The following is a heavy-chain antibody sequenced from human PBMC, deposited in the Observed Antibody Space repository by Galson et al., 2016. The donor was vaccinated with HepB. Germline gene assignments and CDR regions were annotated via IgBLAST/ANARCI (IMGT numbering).Heavy chain of an antibody. CDR2: IGFDGSTE. CDR3: AREGTIFEVGEDWNYHYGLDV. J-gene: IGHJ6*02. D-gene: IGHD3-3*01. Sequence: SLRLSCAVSGFTFSRYGMHWVRQAPGKGLEWVAVIGFDGSTEYYADSVKGRFTISRDNSKNTLYLQMDSLRVEDTAVYYCAREGTIFEVGEDWNYHYGLDVWGQGTTVTVSS. CDR1: GFTFSRYG. V-gene: IGHV3-33*01.